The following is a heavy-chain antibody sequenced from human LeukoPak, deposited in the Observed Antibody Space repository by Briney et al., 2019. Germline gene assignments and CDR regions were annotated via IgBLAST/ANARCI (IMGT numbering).Heavy chain of an antibody. Sequence: GGSLRLSCAVSGFTFSNYAMTWVRQAPGKGLEWVSGISGSGGSTYYADSVKGRFTISRDNSKNTLYLQMNSLRAEDTAVYYCARDEHHLVQGYYFDYWGQGTLVTVSS. V-gene: IGHV3-23*01. D-gene: IGHD6-13*01. J-gene: IGHJ4*02. CDR1: GFTFSNYA. CDR3: ARDEHHLVQGYYFDY. CDR2: ISGSGGST.